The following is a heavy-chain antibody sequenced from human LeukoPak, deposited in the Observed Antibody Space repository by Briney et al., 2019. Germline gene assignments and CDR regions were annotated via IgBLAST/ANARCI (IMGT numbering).Heavy chain of an antibody. CDR3: ASPYYYDGSSYYHFFDH. CDR1: GFTFSGYT. CDR2: ISYDGTTK. Sequence: GGSLRLSCAASGFTFSGYTMNWVRQAPGKGLEWVTVISYDGTTKYYADSVKGRFTISRDNSRNTLYLQMNNLRTEDTAVYYCASPYYYDGSSYYHFFDHWGQGTLVTVSS. D-gene: IGHD3-22*01. V-gene: IGHV3-30*04. J-gene: IGHJ4*02.